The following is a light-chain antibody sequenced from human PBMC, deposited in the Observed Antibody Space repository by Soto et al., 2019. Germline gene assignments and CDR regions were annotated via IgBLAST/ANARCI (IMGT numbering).Light chain of an antibody. J-gene: IGLJ1*01. CDR2: HVT. CDR3: CSLTTSHTYV. CDR1: SSDIGLYDY. Sequence: QSALTQPASVSGSPGQSITISCTGTSSDIGLYDYVSWYQQHPGKAPKLMIYHVTYRPSGVSNRYSGSKSGNSASLTISGLQADDEADYYCCSLTTSHTYVFGSGTKVTVL. V-gene: IGLV2-14*03.